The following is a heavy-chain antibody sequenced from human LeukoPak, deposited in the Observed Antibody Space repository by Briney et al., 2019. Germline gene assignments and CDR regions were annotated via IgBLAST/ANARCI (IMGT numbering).Heavy chain of an antibody. CDR3: ARGFRHALDY. Sequence: ASVTVSCKASGYTFTSYYMHWVRQAPGQGLEWMGIINPSGGSTSYAQKFQGRVTITRDMSTSTVYMEMSGLRSEDTAVYYCARGFRHALDYWGQGTLVTVSS. D-gene: IGHD3-10*01. CDR1: GYTFTSYY. J-gene: IGHJ4*02. V-gene: IGHV1-46*01. CDR2: INPSGGST.